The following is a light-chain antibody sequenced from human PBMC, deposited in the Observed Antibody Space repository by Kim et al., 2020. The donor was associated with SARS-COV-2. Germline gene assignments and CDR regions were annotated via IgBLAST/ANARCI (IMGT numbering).Light chain of an antibody. Sequence: SPGERATRSCRASQSVSSNLAWYQQKPGQAPRLLIYGASTRATGITARFSGSGSGTEFTLTISSLQSEDFAVYYCQQYNNWPPLTFGGGTKVDIK. CDR3: QQYNNWPPLT. J-gene: IGKJ4*01. V-gene: IGKV3-15*01. CDR2: GAS. CDR1: QSVSSN.